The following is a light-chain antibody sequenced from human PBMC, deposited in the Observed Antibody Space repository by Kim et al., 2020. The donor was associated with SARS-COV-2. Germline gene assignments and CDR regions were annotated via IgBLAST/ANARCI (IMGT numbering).Light chain of an antibody. Sequence: VGLGQTVRITCQGNSIRSYYATWYQQKPGQAPIIVIYGKNNRPSGIPDRVSGSSSGNTASLTITGTQAGDEADYYCNSRDSNDNVVFGGGTQLTVL. CDR1: SIRSYY. CDR3: NSRDSNDNVV. J-gene: IGLJ2*01. V-gene: IGLV3-19*01. CDR2: GKN.